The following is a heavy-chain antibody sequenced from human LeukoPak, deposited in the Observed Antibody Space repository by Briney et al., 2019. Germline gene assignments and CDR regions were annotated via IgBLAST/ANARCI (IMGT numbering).Heavy chain of an antibody. CDR3: ARDGETTGSISSWFDY. J-gene: IGHJ4*02. CDR1: GFTFSSYG. Sequence: PGGSLRLSCAASGFTFSSYGMHWVRQAPGKGLEWVAVIWYDGSNKYYADSVKGRFTISRDNSENTLYLQMNSLRAKDTALYYCARDGETTGSISSWFDYWGQGTLVTVSS. V-gene: IGHV3-33*01. CDR2: IWYDGSNK. D-gene: IGHD6-13*01.